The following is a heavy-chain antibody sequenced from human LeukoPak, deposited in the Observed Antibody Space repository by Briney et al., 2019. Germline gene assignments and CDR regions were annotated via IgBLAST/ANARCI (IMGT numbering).Heavy chain of an antibody. J-gene: IGHJ4*02. D-gene: IGHD4/OR15-4a*01. CDR3: VREGLLTDDYSRDS. CDR1: NGSIDYSPYY. CDR2: IYYSGST. V-gene: IGHV4-39*07. Sequence: PSETLSLTCTVSNGSIDYSPYYWGWIRQPPGKGLEWIGYIYYSGSTYYNPSLKSRVTISMDTSKNQFSLKLKSVTAADTAVYYCVREGLLTDDYSRDSWGQGARVTVSS.